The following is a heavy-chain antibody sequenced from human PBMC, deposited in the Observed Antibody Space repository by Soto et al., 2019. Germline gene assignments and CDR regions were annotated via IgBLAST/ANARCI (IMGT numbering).Heavy chain of an antibody. CDR3: AKDSRANRYYYYYMDV. V-gene: IGHV3-30*18. J-gene: IGHJ6*03. Sequence: GSLRLSCAASGFTFSSYGMHWVRQAPGKGLEWVAVISYDGSNKYYADSVKGRFTISRDNSKNTLYLQMNSLRAEDTAVYYCAKDSRANRYYYYYMDVWGKGTTVTVSS. CDR1: GFTFSSYG. CDR2: ISYDGSNK.